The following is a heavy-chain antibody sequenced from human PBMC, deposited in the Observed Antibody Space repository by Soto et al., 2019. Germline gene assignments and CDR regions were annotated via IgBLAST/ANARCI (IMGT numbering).Heavy chain of an antibody. V-gene: IGHV4-4*02. CDR2: IYYSGSA. CDR3: ARVPGVVVSADDAFDI. CDR1: GGSVSSSNW. D-gene: IGHD2-21*02. J-gene: IGHJ3*02. Sequence: QVQLQESGPGLVKPSGTLSLTCAVSGGSVSSSNWWSLVRQSPGKGLEWMGEIYYSGSAHYNPSLKSRATISLDKSKNQFSLRLTSVTAADTAVYYCARVPGVVVSADDAFDIWGPGTRVIVSS.